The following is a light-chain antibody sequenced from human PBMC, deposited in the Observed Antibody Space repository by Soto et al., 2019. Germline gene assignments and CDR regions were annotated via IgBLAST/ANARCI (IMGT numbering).Light chain of an antibody. CDR3: CSYAGRSTLL. CDR2: EVS. V-gene: IGLV2-23*02. CDR1: SSDVGNYNA. J-gene: IGLJ2*01. Sequence: QSVLTQPASVSGSPGQSITVSCTGTSSDVGNYNAVSWYQQHPGKAPRLIIYEVSKRPSGVSNRFSGSKSGNTASLTISGLQAEDEADYYCCSYAGRSTLLFGGGTKVTVL.